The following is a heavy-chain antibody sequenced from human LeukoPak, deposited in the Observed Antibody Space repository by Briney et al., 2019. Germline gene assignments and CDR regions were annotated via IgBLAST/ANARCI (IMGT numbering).Heavy chain of an antibody. V-gene: IGHV3-49*05. D-gene: IGHD2-8*02. CDR3: SRSRRVHCTGACYSFDY. J-gene: IGHJ4*02. Sequence: KPGGSLRLSCTSSGFTFGDXGMSWFXQAPGKGPXWVGFIRSKAYGGATEYAASVKGRFTISRDDSKSIAYLQMNSLETEDTAVYYCSRSRRVHCTGACYSFDYWGQGTLVTVSS. CDR1: GFTFGDXG. CDR2: IRSKAYGGAT.